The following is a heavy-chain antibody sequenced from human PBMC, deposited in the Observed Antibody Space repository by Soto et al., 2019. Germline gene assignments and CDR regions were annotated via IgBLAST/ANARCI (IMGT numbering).Heavy chain of an antibody. Sequence: ASVKVSCKASGYTFTSYGISWVRQAPGQGLEWMGWISAYNGNTNYAQKLQGRVTRTTDTSTSTAYMELRSLRSDDTAVYYCARDLPTYYYDSSGLFAPINYPIVTPGYYYYGMDVWGQGTTVTVSS. J-gene: IGHJ6*02. CDR1: GYTFTSYG. CDR2: ISAYNGNT. D-gene: IGHD3-22*01. CDR3: ARDLPTYYYDSSGLFAPINYPIVTPGYYYYGMDV. V-gene: IGHV1-18*01.